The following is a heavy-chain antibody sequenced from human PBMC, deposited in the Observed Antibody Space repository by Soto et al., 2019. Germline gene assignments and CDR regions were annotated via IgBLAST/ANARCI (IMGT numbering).Heavy chain of an antibody. CDR1: GFTFSSYS. J-gene: IGHJ6*02. V-gene: IGHV3-21*01. D-gene: IGHD1-26*01. CDR2: ISSSSSYI. CDR3: ARDQLGAALVGYYYYGMDV. Sequence: PGGSLRLSCAASGFTFSSYSMNWVRQAPGKGLEWVSSISSSSSYIYYADSVKGRFTISRDNAKNSLYLQMNSLRAEDTAVYYCARDQLGAALVGYYYYGMDVWGQGTTVTVS.